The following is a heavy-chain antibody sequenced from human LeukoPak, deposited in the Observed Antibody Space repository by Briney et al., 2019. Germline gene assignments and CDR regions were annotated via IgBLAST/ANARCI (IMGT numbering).Heavy chain of an antibody. J-gene: IGHJ4*02. CDR3: ARGPYGSGFDY. Sequence: TSETLSLTCTVSGGSISSYYWSWIRQPPGKGLERIGYIYYSGSTNYNPSLKSRVTISVDTSKNQFSLKLSSVTAADTAVYYCARGPYGSGFDYWGQGTLVTVSS. V-gene: IGHV4-59*01. D-gene: IGHD3-10*01. CDR2: IYYSGST. CDR1: GGSISSYY.